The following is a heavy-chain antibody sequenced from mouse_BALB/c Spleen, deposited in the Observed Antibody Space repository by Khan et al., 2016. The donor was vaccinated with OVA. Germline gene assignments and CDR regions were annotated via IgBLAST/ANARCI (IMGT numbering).Heavy chain of an antibody. CDR1: GFSLTSSG. Sequence: QVQLKQSGPGLVAPSQSLSITCTASGFSLTSSGVNWVRQPPGEGLEWLGVICGAGSTNYHSTPKSGLIISKDSSKRQVFLTLNSLQPDDTATYYCAKFTPDYYSMDYWGQGTSVTVST. CDR3: AKFTPDYYSMDY. CDR2: ICGAGST. D-gene: IGHD1-1*01. V-gene: IGHV2-3*01. J-gene: IGHJ4*01.